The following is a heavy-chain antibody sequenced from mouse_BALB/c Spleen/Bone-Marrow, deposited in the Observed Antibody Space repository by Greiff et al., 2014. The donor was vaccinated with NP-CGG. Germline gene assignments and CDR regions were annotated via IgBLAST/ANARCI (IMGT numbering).Heavy chain of an antibody. V-gene: IGHV2-6-7*01. Sequence: VQLQQSGPGLVAPSQSLSITCTVSGFSLTDYGINWVRQPPGKGLEWLGMIWGDGTTDYNSALRSRLGINKDSSRSQVFLKMNSLQTDDTARYYCAREKYGNYYAMGYWGQGTSVTVSS. J-gene: IGHJ4*01. CDR1: GFSLTDYG. D-gene: IGHD2-10*02. CDR2: IWGDGTT. CDR3: AREKYGNYYAMGY.